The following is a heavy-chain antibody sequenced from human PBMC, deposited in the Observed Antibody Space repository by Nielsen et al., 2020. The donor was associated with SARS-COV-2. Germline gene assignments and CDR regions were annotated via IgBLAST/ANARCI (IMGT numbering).Heavy chain of an antibody. Sequence: GESLKISCAASGFTFSSYEMNWVRQAPGKGLEWVAVIWYDGSNKYYADSVKGRFTISRDNSKNTLYLQMNSLRAEDTAVYYCARAPDYGDSSFDYWGQGTLVTVSS. CDR1: GFTFSSYE. J-gene: IGHJ4*02. D-gene: IGHD4-17*01. V-gene: IGHV3-33*08. CDR3: ARAPDYGDSSFDY. CDR2: IWYDGSNK.